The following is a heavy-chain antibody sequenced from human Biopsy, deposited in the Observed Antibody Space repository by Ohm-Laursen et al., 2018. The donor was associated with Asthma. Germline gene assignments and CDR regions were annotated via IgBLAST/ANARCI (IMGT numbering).Heavy chain of an antibody. J-gene: IGHJ3*02. D-gene: IGHD3-10*01. CDR2: INPGNGNT. CDR1: AYTITSNA. Sequence: GASVKVSCKASAYTITSNAMHWVRQAPGQRLEWMGWINPGNGNTKYSQKFQGRVTITRDTSASTVYMELSSLRSEDTAVYYCARVSITPGAFDIWGQGTMVTVSS. V-gene: IGHV1-3*01. CDR3: ARVSITPGAFDI.